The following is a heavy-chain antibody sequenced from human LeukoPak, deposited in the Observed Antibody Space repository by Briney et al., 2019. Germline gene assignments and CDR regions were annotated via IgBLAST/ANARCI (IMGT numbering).Heavy chain of an antibody. J-gene: IGHJ6*03. CDR3: ARGPIIDIVIVPAADDYYYMDV. Sequence: ASVKVSCKASGYTLRSYGITWVRQAPGQGLEWMGWISAYNGNTKYPQKLQGRVTMTTDTSTSTAYMELRSLRSDDTAVYYCARGPIIDIVIVPAADDYYYMDVWGKGTTVTISS. V-gene: IGHV1-18*01. D-gene: IGHD2-2*01. CDR2: ISAYNGNT. CDR1: GYTLRSYG.